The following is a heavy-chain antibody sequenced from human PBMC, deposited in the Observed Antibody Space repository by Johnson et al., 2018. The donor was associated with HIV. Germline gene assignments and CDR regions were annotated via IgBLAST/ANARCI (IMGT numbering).Heavy chain of an antibody. CDR1: GFTFSSYG. CDR3: ASHRDVAPGEGVAFDI. D-gene: IGHD4-17*01. V-gene: IGHV3-30*19. J-gene: IGHJ3*02. CDR2: IWYDGSNK. Sequence: QVQLVESGGGVVQPGRSLRLSCAASGFTFSSYGMHWVRQAPGKGLEWVAVIWYDGSNKYYADSVKGRFTISRDNSKNTLYLQMNSLRAEDTAVYYCASHRDVAPGEGVAFDIWGQGTMVTVSS.